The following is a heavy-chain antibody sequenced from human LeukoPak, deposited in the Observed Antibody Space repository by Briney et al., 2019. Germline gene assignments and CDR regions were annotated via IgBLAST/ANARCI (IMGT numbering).Heavy chain of an antibody. D-gene: IGHD3-16*02. CDR2: ISYDGSDK. Sequence: GGSLRLSCAASGFTFSNYGFHWVRQTPGKGLEWVAVISYDGSDKYYADSVKGRFTISRDNSKNTLYLQMNSLRAEDTAVYYCAKGYTDFDYWGLGTLVTVSS. CDR3: AKGYTDFDY. J-gene: IGHJ4*02. V-gene: IGHV3-30*18. CDR1: GFTFSNYG.